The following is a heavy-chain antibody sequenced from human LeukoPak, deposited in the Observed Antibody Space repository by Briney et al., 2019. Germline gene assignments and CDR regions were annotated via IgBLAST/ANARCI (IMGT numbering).Heavy chain of an antibody. CDR3: ARGRRDRIVDFEMGG. D-gene: IGHD2-21*01. V-gene: IGHV4-34*01. Sequence: PSETLSLTCAVFGGSFSGYYWSWIRQSPEKGLEWIGEMSHTGATNYNPSLKSRVTVSVDTSKKQFSLNLRSVTAADTAVYYCARGRRDRIVDFEMGGWGKVTTV. J-gene: IGHJ6*03. CDR2: MSHTGAT. CDR1: GGSFSGYY.